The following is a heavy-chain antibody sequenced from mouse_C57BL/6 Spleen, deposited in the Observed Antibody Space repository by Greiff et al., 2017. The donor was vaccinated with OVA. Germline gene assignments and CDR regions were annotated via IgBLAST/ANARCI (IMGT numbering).Heavy chain of an antibody. CDR1: GYTFTEYT. Sequence: QVQLQQSGAELVKPGASVKLSCKASGYTFTEYTIHWVKQRSGQGLEWIGWFYPGSGSIKYNEKFKDKATLTADKSSSTVYMGLSRLTSEDSAVYFCARHEEGDYYYGSSAYAMDYWGQGTSVTVSS. CDR3: ARHEEGDYYYGSSAYAMDY. D-gene: IGHD1-1*01. J-gene: IGHJ4*01. CDR2: FYPGSGSI. V-gene: IGHV1-62-2*01.